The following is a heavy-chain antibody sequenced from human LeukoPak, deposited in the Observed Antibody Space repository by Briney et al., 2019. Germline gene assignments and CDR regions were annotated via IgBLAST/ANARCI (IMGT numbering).Heavy chain of an antibody. D-gene: IGHD3-22*01. Sequence: PGRALRLSCAASGFTFSSYGIHWVRQAPGKGLEWVAVISHDGGNEYYADSVKGRFTISRDNAKNSVHLQMNSLRAEDTAVYYCARVSIMTVVVFDYWGQGTLVTVSS. CDR2: ISHDGGNE. CDR3: ARVSIMTVVVFDY. J-gene: IGHJ4*02. CDR1: GFTFSSYG. V-gene: IGHV3-30*03.